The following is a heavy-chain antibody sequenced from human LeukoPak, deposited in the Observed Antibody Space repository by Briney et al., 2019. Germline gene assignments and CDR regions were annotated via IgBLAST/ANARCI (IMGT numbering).Heavy chain of an antibody. V-gene: IGHV4-38-2*02. D-gene: IGHD3-10*01. CDR2: IYYRGST. J-gene: IGHJ6*03. CDR3: ARDPYYYDSGIYYYYYMDV. Sequence: PSETLSLTCTVSGYSISSGYYWGWIRQPPGKGLEWIGSIYYRGSTYYNPSLKSRVTISVDTSKNQFSLKLNSVTAADTAVYYCARDPYYYDSGIYYYYYMDVWGKGTTVSVSS. CDR1: GYSISSGYY.